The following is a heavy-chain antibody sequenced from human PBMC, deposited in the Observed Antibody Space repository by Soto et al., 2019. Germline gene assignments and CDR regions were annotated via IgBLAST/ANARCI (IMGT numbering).Heavy chain of an antibody. CDR3: ARDRIAVVVAANTGDVNCFDP. Sequence: LRLSCAASGFTFSRYSMYWILQPPGKGLDWVSALSRSSSNIYYANTVKGPFTNSRDTTKNSMYLQMNSLRAEDTAVYYCARDRIAVVVAANTGDVNCFDPWGQRTLVTVSS. V-gene: IGHV3-21*01. CDR2: LSRSSSNI. D-gene: IGHD2-15*01. J-gene: IGHJ5*02. CDR1: GFTFSRYS.